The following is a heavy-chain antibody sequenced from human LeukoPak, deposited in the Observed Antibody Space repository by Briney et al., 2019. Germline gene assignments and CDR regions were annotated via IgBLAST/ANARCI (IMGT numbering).Heavy chain of an antibody. CDR2: ISYDGSNK. J-gene: IGHJ5*02. V-gene: IGHV3-30-3*01. CDR1: GFTFSSYA. D-gene: IGHD4-17*01. Sequence: GGSLRLSCAASGFTFSSYAMHWVRQAPGKGLEWVAVISYDGSNKYYADSVKGRFTISRDNSKNTLYLQMSSLRAEDTAVYYCARDNPTVTTAAFDPWGQGTLVTVSS. CDR3: ARDNPTVTTAAFDP.